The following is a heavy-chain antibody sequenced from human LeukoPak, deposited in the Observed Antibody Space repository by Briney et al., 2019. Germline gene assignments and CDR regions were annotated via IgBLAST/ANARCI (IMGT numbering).Heavy chain of an antibody. Sequence: SETLSLTCTVSSGSVRSFYWSWIRQPPGKGLEWIGHIYYSGSNNYNPSLKSRVTMSLDTSKNQFSLKLTSVTAADTAIYYCARDLATYCSSTNCFGSLGMDVWGQGTTVTVSS. V-gene: IGHV4-59*02. CDR2: IYYSGSN. CDR3: ARDLATYCSSTNCFGSLGMDV. J-gene: IGHJ6*02. D-gene: IGHD2-2*01. CDR1: SGSVRSFY.